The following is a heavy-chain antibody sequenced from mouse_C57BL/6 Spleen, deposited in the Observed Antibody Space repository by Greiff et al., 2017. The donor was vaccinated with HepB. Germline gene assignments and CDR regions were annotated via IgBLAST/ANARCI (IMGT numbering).Heavy chain of an antibody. CDR2: IRSKSSNFAT. CDR1: GFTFNTYA. Sequence: EVHLVESGGGLVQPKGSLKLSCAASGFTFNTYAMHWVRQAPGKGLEWVASIRSKSSNFATYYADSVKDIFTISRDDSQSMLYLQMNNLKTEDTAMYYCVRGDYDAWYFDVWGTGTTVTVSS. D-gene: IGHD2-4*01. V-gene: IGHV10-3*01. J-gene: IGHJ1*03. CDR3: VRGDYDAWYFDV.